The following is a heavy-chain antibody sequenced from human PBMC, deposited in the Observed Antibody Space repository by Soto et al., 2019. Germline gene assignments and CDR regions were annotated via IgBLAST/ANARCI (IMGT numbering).Heavy chain of an antibody. CDR1: GGTFSSYA. CDR2: IIPIFGTA. Sequence: SVKVSCKASGGTFSSYAISWVRQAPGQGLEWMGGIIPIFGTANYAQKFQGRVTITADESTSTAYMELSSLRSEDTAVYYCTAHSGSYLPFDYWGQGTLVTVSS. CDR3: TAHSGSYLPFDY. D-gene: IGHD1-26*01. V-gene: IGHV1-69*13. J-gene: IGHJ4*02.